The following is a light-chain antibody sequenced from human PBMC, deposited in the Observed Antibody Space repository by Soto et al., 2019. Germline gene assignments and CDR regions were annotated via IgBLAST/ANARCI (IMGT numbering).Light chain of an antibody. CDR3: QQTYNVPQT. CDR2: AAS. J-gene: IGKJ1*01. CDR1: QSISTY. V-gene: IGKV1-39*01. Sequence: DIQMTQFPSSLSASVGDRVTITCRASQSISTYLNWFQQKPAKAPSLLIYAASTLQSGVPPRFSGSVSGAEFTLTISSLQPEDTATYYCQQTYNVPQTYGQGTKVEIK.